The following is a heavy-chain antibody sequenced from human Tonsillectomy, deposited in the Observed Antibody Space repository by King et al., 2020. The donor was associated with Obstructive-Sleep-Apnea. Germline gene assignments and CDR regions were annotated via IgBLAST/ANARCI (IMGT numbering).Heavy chain of an antibody. V-gene: IGHV4-39*07. J-gene: IGHJ5*02. D-gene: IGHD3-10*01. CDR2: IYYSGST. CDR3: ARIYYGSGSYLSPGYNWFDP. Sequence: MQLQESGPGLVKPSETLSLTCTVSGGSISSSSYYWGWIRQPPGKGLEWIGSIYYSGSTYYNPSLKSRVTISVDTSKNQFSLKLSSVTAADTAVYYCARIYYGSGSYLSPGYNWFDPWGQGTLVTVSS. CDR1: GGSISSSSYY.